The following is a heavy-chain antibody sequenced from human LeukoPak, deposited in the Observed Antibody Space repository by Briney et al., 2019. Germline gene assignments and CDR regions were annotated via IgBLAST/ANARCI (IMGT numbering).Heavy chain of an antibody. CDR2: INPNSGGT. CDR1: GYTFTGYY. CDR3: AKSQSLLSLGGPFDS. Sequence: ASVKVSCKASGYTFTGYYMHWVRQAPGQGLEWMGWINPNSGGTNYAQKFQGRVTMTRDTSISTAYMELSRLRSDDTAIYYCAKSQSLLSLGGPFDSWGQGTLVTVSS. V-gene: IGHV1-2*02. D-gene: IGHD3-16*01. J-gene: IGHJ4*02.